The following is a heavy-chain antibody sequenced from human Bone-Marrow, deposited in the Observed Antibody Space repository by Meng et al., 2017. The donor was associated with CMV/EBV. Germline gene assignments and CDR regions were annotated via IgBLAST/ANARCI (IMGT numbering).Heavy chain of an antibody. CDR3: SRDSSPEWYDYYCLDF. CDR1: GGSISSCSYY. Sequence: SETLSLTCTVSGGSISSCSYYWGWIRQPPGTGLEWIGSIYYSRSTYYNPSLKSRITISVDTSKNQFSLTLSSVTAADTAVYYCSRDSSPEWYDYYCLDFWGQGTMVTVSS. V-gene: IGHV4-39*07. CDR2: IYYSRST. J-gene: IGHJ6*02. D-gene: IGHD3-3*01.